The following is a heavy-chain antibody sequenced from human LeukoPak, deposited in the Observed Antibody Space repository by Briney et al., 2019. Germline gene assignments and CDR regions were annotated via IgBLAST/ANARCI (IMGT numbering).Heavy chain of an antibody. CDR3: ARALTLTGDYYYYGMDV. V-gene: IGHV3-7*01. D-gene: IGHD7-27*01. J-gene: IGHJ6*02. CDR2: IKQDGSEK. Sequence: GGSLRLSCAASGFTFSSYWMSWVRQAPGKGLEWVANIKQDGSEKYYVDSVKGRFTISRDNAKNTLYVQMNNLRAEGTAVYYCARALTLTGDYYYYGMDVWGQGTTVTVSS. CDR1: GFTFSSYW.